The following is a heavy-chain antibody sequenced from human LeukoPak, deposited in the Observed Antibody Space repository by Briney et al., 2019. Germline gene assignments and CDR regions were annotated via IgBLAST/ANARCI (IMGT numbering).Heavy chain of an antibody. CDR2: ISRSGSAI. CDR1: GFTFSSYE. CDR3: AKRSGSSSWFYYYYMDV. J-gene: IGHJ6*03. Sequence: GGSLRLSCAASGFTFSSYEMNWVRQAPGKGLEWVSYISRSGSAIYYADSVKGRFTISRDNSKNTLYLQMNSLRAEDTAVYHCAKRSGSSSWFYYYYMDVWGKGTTVTVSS. V-gene: IGHV3-48*03. D-gene: IGHD6-13*01.